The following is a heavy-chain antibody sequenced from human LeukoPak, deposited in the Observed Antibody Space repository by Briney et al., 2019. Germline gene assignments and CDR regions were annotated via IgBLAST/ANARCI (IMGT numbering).Heavy chain of an antibody. CDR1: GFTFSSYA. CDR3: AREWVRATVTQDSYGMDV. D-gene: IGHD4-4*01. Sequence: PGGSLRLSCAASGFTFSSYAMHWVRQAPGKGLEWVAVIWYDGSNKYYADSVKGRFTISRDNSKNTLYLQMNSLRAEDTAVYYCAREWVRATVTQDSYGMDVWGQGTTVTVSS. V-gene: IGHV3-33*08. CDR2: IWYDGSNK. J-gene: IGHJ6*02.